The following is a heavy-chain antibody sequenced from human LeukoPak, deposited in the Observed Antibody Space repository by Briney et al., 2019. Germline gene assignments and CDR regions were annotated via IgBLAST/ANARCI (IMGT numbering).Heavy chain of an antibody. CDR2: ISGSGGST. D-gene: IGHD3-9*01. CDR1: GFTFSSYA. J-gene: IGHJ3*02. CDR3: AKDRLHLMGRYFDLLDAFDI. V-gene: IGHV3-23*01. Sequence: GGSLRLSCAASGFTFSSYAMSWVRQAPGKGLEWVSAISGSGGSTYYADSVKGRFTISRDNSENTLYLQMNSLRAEDTAVYYCAKDRLHLMGRYFDLLDAFDIWGQGTMVTVSS.